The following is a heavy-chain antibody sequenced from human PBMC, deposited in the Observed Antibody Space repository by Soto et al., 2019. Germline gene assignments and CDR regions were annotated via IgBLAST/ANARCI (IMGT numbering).Heavy chain of an antibody. J-gene: IGHJ4*02. D-gene: IGHD4-17*01. CDR2: IIPILGIA. CDR1: GGTFSSYT. V-gene: IGHV1-69*02. Sequence: QVQLVQSGAEVKKPGSSVKVSCKASGGTFSSYTISWVRQAPGQGLEWMGRIIPILGIANYAQKFQGRVTITADKSTSTAYMELSSLRSEDTAVYYCARVTTVTTVYYFDYWGQGTLVAVSS. CDR3: ARVTTVTTVYYFDY.